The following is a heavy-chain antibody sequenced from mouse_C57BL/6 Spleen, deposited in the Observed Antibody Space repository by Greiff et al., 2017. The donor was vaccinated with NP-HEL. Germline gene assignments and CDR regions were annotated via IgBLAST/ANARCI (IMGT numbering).Heavy chain of an antibody. J-gene: IGHJ2*01. CDR2: ITPNNGGT. CDR3: ARKGNYVGYFDY. Sequence: FQLQPSGPELVKPGASVKISCKASGYTFTDYYMNWVKQSHGKSLEWIGDITPNNGGTSYNQKFKGKATLTVDKSSSTAYMEMRSMTSEDYAVYYCARKGNYVGYFDYWGQGTTLTVSS. V-gene: IGHV1-26*01. D-gene: IGHD2-1*01. CDR1: GYTFTDYY.